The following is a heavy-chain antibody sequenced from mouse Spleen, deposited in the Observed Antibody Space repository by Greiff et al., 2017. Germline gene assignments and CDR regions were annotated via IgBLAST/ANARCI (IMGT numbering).Heavy chain of an antibody. Sequence: EVQRVESGPELVKPGASVKISCKASGYSFTGYYMNWVKQSPEKSLEWIGEINPSTGGTTYNQKFKAKATLTVDKSSSTAYMQLKSLTSEDSAVYYCARRSNWDDWYFDVWGAGTTVTVSS. V-gene: IGHV1-42*01. CDR3: ARRSNWDDWYFDV. CDR1: GYSFTGYY. J-gene: IGHJ1*01. CDR2: INPSTGGT. D-gene: IGHD4-1*01.